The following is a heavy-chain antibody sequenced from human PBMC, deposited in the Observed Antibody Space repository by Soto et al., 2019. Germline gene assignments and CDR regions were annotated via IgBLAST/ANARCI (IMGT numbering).Heavy chain of an antibody. Sequence: EVQLVESGGGLVKPGGSLRLSCAASGFTFSNAWMNWVRQAPGKGLEWVGRIKSKTDGGTTDYAAPVKGRFTISRDDSKNTLYLQMNSLKTEDTAVYYCSTRFPPAAGPFSQRDYWGQGTLVTVSS. CDR3: STRFPPAAGPFSQRDY. V-gene: IGHV3-15*07. CDR2: IKSKTDGGTT. J-gene: IGHJ4*02. CDR1: GFTFSNAW. D-gene: IGHD6-13*01.